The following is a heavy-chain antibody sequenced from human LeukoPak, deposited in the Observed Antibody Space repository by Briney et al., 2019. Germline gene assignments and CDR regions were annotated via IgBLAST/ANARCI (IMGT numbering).Heavy chain of an antibody. V-gene: IGHV4-39*01. D-gene: IGHD3-10*01. CDR2: IYYNGST. J-gene: IGHJ3*02. CDR1: GGSISRGTYY. CDR3: ARHFRGYYYDAFDI. Sequence: SETLSLTCIVSGGSISRGTYYWGWIRQPPGKGLEWLGSIYYNGSTHHNPSLKSRGTISVDTSKNEFSLKLTSVTAADTAVYYCARHFRGYYYDAFDIWGQGTMVTVSS.